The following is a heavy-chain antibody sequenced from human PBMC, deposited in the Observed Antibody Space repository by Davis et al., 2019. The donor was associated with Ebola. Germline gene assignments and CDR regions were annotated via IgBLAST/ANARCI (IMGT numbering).Heavy chain of an antibody. J-gene: IGHJ4*02. D-gene: IGHD5-12*01. Sequence: GGSLRLSCAASGFIFSSYAMSWVRQAPGKGLEWVSGITGSDDSTYYADSVKGRFTISRDNSKNTLYLQMGSLRVEDTAVYYCAKDYLIYSAYDYSYFDFWGQGTLVTVSS. CDR3: AKDYLIYSAYDYSYFDF. CDR2: ITGSDDST. V-gene: IGHV3-23*01. CDR1: GFIFSSYA.